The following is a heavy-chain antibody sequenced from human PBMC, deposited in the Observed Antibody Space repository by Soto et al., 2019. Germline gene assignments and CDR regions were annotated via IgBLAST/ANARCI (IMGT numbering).Heavy chain of an antibody. J-gene: IGHJ4*02. Sequence: QVQLVESGGGVVQPGRSLRLSCAASGFTFSSYAIHWVRQAPGKGLEWVAVISYDGSNKYYADSVKGRFTISRDNSKNTLYLQMNSLRAEDTAVYYCAREGIGSGWYYFDYWGQGTLVTVSS. CDR1: GFTFSSYA. CDR2: ISYDGSNK. V-gene: IGHV3-30-3*01. CDR3: AREGIGSGWYYFDY. D-gene: IGHD6-19*01.